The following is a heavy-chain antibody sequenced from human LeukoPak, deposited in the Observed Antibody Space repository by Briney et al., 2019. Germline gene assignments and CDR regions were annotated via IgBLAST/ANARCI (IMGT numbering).Heavy chain of an antibody. CDR3: AKDLSSSWYGAFDY. J-gene: IGHJ4*02. D-gene: IGHD6-13*01. Sequence: GGSLRLSCAASGFTFSSYAMSWVRQSPGKGLEWVSAISGSGGSTYYADSVKGRFTISRDNSKNTLYLQMNSLRAEDTAVYYCAKDLSSSWYGAFDYWGQGTLVTVSS. CDR1: GFTFSSYA. V-gene: IGHV3-23*01. CDR2: ISGSGGST.